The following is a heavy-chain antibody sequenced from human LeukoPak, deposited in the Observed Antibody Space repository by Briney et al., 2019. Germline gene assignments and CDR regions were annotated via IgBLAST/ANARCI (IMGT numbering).Heavy chain of an antibody. CDR1: GFTFSSYA. J-gene: IGHJ4*02. CDR3: AKDLGWYSSGWYSCLFEFDY. Sequence: GGSLRLSCAASGFTFSSYAMSWVRQAPGKGLEWVSAISGSGGSTYYADSVKGRFTISRDNSKNTLYLQMNSLRAEDTAVYYCAKDLGWYSSGWYSCLFEFDYWGQGTLVTVSS. V-gene: IGHV3-23*01. CDR2: ISGSGGST. D-gene: IGHD6-19*01.